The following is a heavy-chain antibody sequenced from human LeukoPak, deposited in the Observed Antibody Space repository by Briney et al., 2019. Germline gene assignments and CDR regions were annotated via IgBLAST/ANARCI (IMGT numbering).Heavy chain of an antibody. CDR2: IKTDGSST. CDR3: ARGSLPQYYMDV. Sequence: EGSLRLSCAASGFTFSSYWMHWVRQAPGKGLVWVSRIKTDGSSTSYADSVKGRFTISRDNAKNTLYLQMNSLRAEDTAVYYCARGSLPQYYMDVWGKGTTVTVSS. J-gene: IGHJ6*03. CDR1: GFTFSSYW. V-gene: IGHV3-74*01.